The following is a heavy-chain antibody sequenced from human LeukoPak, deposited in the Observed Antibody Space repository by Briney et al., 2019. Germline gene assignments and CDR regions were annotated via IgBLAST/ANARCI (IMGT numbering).Heavy chain of an antibody. V-gene: IGHV4-4*07. J-gene: IGHJ5*02. CDR2: IYTSGST. CDR1: GGSISIYY. Sequence: SETLSLTCTVSGGSISIYYWSWIRQPAGKGLGWIGRIYTSGSTNYNPSLKSRVTMSVDTSKNQFSLKLSSVTAADTAVYYCARGIAVAGNWFDPWGQGTLVTVSS. CDR3: ARGIAVAGNWFDP. D-gene: IGHD6-19*01.